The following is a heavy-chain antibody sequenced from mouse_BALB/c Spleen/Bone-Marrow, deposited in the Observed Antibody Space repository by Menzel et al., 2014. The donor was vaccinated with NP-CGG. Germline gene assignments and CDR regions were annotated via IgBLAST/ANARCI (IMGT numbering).Heavy chain of an antibody. CDR1: GYTFTDYD. J-gene: IGHJ2*01. D-gene: IGHD1-1*01. CDR2: ISTYYGDT. V-gene: IGHV1S137*01. Sequence: QVQLQQSGAELVRPGVSVKISCKGSGYTFTDYDLHWVKQSHARSLEWIGVISTYYGDTTYNPKFKGKATMTVDKSSTTAYMELARLTSEDSAIYYCARWDFGSHCFDYGGQGTTLTVSS. CDR3: ARWDFGSHCFDY.